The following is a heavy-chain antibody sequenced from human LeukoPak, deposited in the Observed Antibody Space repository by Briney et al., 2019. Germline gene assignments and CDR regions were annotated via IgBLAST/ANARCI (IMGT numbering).Heavy chain of an antibody. J-gene: IGHJ5*02. CDR3: ARMYVPAAAGSEGWFDP. CDR1: GFTFDDYG. CDR2: INWNGGST. V-gene: IGHV3-20*01. D-gene: IGHD6-13*01. Sequence: PGGSLRLSCAASGFTFDDYGMSWVRQAPGKGLEWVSGINWNGGSTGYADSVKGRFTISRDNAKNSLYLQMNSLRAEDTALYHCARMYVPAAAGSEGWFDPWGQGTLVTVSS.